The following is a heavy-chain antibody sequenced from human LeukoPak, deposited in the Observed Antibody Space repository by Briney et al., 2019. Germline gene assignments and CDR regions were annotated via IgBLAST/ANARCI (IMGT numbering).Heavy chain of an antibody. D-gene: IGHD3-22*01. J-gene: IGHJ4*02. CDR2: INPNSGGT. CDR1: GYTFTGYY. V-gene: IGHV1-2*02. Sequence: ASVKVSCKASGYTFTGYYMHWVRQAPGQGLEWMGWINPNSGGTNYAQKFQGRVTMTRDTSISTAYMELGRLRSDDTAVYYCARDSDSSGYYFDYWGQGTLVTVSS. CDR3: ARDSDSSGYYFDY.